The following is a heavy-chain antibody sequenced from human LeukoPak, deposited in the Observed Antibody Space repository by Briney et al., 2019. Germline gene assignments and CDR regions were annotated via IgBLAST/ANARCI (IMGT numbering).Heavy chain of an antibody. J-gene: IGHJ6*03. V-gene: IGHV4-39*07. Sequence: SETLSLTCTVSGGSISSSSYYWGWIRQPPGKGLEWIGSIYYSGSTYYNPSLKSRVTISVDTSKNQFSLKLSSVTAADTAVYYCARGRIQLWSSRAYYMDVWGKGTTVTVSS. CDR2: IYYSGST. CDR3: ARGRIQLWSSRAYYMDV. D-gene: IGHD5-18*01. CDR1: GGSISSSSYY.